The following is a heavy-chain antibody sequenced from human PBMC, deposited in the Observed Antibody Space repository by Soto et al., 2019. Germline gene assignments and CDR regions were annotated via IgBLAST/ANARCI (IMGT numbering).Heavy chain of an antibody. CDR2: ISGSGGST. D-gene: IGHD1-26*01. CDR1: GFNFCSYA. J-gene: IGHJ4*02. CDR3: AKRRGGTSLLDH. Sequence: GGSLRLSCAASGFNFCSYAMSWVRQAPGKGLEWVSAISGSGGSTYYADSVKGRFTVSRDNSNNILYLQMNFLRAEDTALYYCAKRRGGTSLLDHWGQGTLVTVSS. V-gene: IGHV3-23*01.